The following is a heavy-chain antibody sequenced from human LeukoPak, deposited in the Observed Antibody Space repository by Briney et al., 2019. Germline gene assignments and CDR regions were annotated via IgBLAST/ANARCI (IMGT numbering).Heavy chain of an antibody. D-gene: IGHD3/OR15-3a*01. CDR2: LSGSGIST. V-gene: IGHV3-23*01. Sequence: SGGSLRLSCAASGFTFATYAMTWVRQAPGKGLEWVAALSGSGISTYYADSVKGRFTISRANSENTLHLQMDGLRAEDTAVYFCAKGRGTGTCYFDYWGRGILVTVSS. J-gene: IGHJ4*02. CDR1: GFTFATYA. CDR3: AKGRGTGTCYFDY.